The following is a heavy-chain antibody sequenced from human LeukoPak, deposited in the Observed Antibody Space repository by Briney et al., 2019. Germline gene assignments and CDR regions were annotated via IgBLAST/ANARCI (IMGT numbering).Heavy chain of an antibody. V-gene: IGHV3-23*01. Sequence: PGGSLRLSCAASGFTFSSYAMSWVRQAPGKGLEWVSGISASGGSTYYADSVKGRFTISRDNSKNTLYLQMNSLRAEDTAVYYCAKYSSGWCLEYRGQGTLVTVSS. J-gene: IGHJ4*02. CDR2: ISASGGST. D-gene: IGHD6-19*01. CDR1: GFTFSSYA. CDR3: AKYSSGWCLEY.